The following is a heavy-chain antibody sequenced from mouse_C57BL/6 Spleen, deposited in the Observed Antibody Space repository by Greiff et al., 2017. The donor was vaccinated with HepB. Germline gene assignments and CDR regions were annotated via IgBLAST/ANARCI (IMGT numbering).Heavy chain of an antibody. CDR1: GYAFSSSW. CDR2: IYPGDGGT. V-gene: IGHV1-82*01. D-gene: IGHD3-2*02. J-gene: IGHJ3*01. CDR3: ARWETAQASFAY. Sequence: VQLQQSGPELVKPGASVKISCKASGYAFSSSWMNWVKQRPGKGLEWIGRIYPGDGGTNYNGKFKGKATLTADKSSSTAYMQLSSLTSEDSAVYFCARWETAQASFAYWGQGTLVTVSA.